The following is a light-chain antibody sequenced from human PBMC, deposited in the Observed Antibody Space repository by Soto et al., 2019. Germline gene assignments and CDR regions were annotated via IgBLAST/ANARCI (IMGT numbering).Light chain of an antibody. V-gene: IGLV2-23*01. CDR1: SSDVGSYNL. Sequence: QSVLTQPASVSGSPGQSITISCTGTSSDVGSYNLVSWYQQHPGKAPKLMIYEGSKRPSGVSNRFSGSKSGNTASLTISGLRAEDEADYYCCSHATSSTLVVFGGGTKVTVL. CDR3: CSHATSSTLVV. J-gene: IGLJ2*01. CDR2: EGS.